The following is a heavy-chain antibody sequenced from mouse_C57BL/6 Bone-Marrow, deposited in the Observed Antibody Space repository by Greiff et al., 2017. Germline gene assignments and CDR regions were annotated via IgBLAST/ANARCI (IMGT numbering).Heavy chain of an antibody. V-gene: IGHV1-53*01. CDR3: ASPIYYGAMDY. D-gene: IGHD1-1*01. J-gene: IGHJ4*01. CDR2: INPSNGGT. Sequence: QVQLQQPGTELVKPGASVKLSCTASGYTFTSYWMHWVKQRPGQGLEWIGNINPSNGGTNYNEKFKSKATLTVDKSSSTADMQLSSLTSEDAAVYYCASPIYYGAMDYWGQGTSVTVSS. CDR1: GYTFTSYW.